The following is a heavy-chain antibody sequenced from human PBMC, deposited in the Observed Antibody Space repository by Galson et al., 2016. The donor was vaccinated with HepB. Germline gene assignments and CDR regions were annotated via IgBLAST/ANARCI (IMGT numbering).Heavy chain of an antibody. J-gene: IGHJ2*01. CDR2: IYSGGET. V-gene: IGHV3-66*01. D-gene: IGHD6-6*01. CDR1: GVTVSNNY. CDR3: ARSLGWYFDV. Sequence: SLRLSCAASGVTVSNNYMSWVRQAPGRGLEWVSVIYSGGETYYADSVKGRFTISRDNSKNTVFLQMNSLRAEDTAVFYCARSLGWYFDVWGRGTLVTVSS.